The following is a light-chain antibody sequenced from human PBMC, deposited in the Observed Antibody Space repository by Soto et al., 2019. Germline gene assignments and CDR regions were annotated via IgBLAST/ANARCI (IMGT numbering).Light chain of an antibody. CDR3: HQYNYWPT. CDR1: QSVSSN. J-gene: IGKJ1*01. CDR2: GAS. Sequence: EIVMTQSPATLSVSPGERATLSCRASQSVSSNLAWYQQKPGQAPRLLIYGASTRATGIPARFSGSGSGTEFTLTITSLQSEDFAVYSCHQYNYWPTFGQGTKVEIK. V-gene: IGKV3-15*01.